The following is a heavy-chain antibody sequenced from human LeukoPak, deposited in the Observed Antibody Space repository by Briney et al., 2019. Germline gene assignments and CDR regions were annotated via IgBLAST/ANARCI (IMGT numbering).Heavy chain of an antibody. CDR2: IYYSGST. Sequence: SETLSLTCTVSGGSTSSHYWSWIRQPPGKGLEWIGYIYYSGSTNYNPSLKSRVTISVDTSKNQFSLKLSSVTAADTAVYYCARAGLLWFGELPTRGPFDPWGQGTLVTVSS. J-gene: IGHJ5*02. CDR3: ARAGLLWFGELPTRGPFDP. CDR1: GGSTSSHY. D-gene: IGHD3-10*01. V-gene: IGHV4-59*11.